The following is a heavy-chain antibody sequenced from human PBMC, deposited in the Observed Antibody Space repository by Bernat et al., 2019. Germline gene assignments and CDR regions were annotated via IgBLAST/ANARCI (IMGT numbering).Heavy chain of an antibody. J-gene: IGHJ6*02. CDR2: IYYSGST. V-gene: IGHV4-31*03. Sequence: QVQLQESGPGLVKPSQTLSLTCTVSGGSISSGGYYWSWIRQHPGKGLEWIGYIYYSGSTYYNPSPKGRVTISVDTSKNQFSLKLSSVTAADTAVYYCARDGGGRGYDYDYYYGMDVWGQGTTVTVSS. D-gene: IGHD5-12*01. CDR1: GGSISSGGYY. CDR3: ARDGGGRGYDYDYYYGMDV.